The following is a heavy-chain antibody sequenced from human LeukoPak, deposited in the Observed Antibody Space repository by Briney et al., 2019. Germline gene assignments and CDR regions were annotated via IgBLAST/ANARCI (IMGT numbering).Heavy chain of an antibody. CDR2: ISYDGSNK. D-gene: IGHD1-26*01. CDR1: GFTFSSYG. CDR3: AKALSGSYSWGTFFDY. J-gene: IGHJ4*02. Sequence: GRSLRLSCAASGFTFSSYGMHWVRQAPGKGLEWVAVISYDGSNKYYADSVKGRFTISRDNSKNTLYLQMNSLRAEDTAVYYCAKALSGSYSWGTFFDYWGQGTLVTVSS. V-gene: IGHV3-30*18.